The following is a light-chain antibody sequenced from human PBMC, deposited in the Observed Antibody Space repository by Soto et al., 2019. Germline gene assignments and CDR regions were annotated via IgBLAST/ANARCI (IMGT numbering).Light chain of an antibody. CDR1: SSNIGVNY. CDR2: TNN. CDR3: ATWDDSLSGAV. J-gene: IGLJ2*01. Sequence: QSVLTQPPSASGTPGQRVTISCSGSSSNIGVNYVYWYQQLPGTAPKLLIYTNNQRPSGVPDRFSGSKSGTSASLAISGLRSEDEADYHCATWDDSLSGAVFGGGTKLTVL. V-gene: IGLV1-47*01.